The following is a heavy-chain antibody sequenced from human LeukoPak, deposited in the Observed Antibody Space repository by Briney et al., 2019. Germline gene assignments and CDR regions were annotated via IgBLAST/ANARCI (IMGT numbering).Heavy chain of an antibody. CDR1: GFTFSSYW. CDR2: IKQDGSEK. J-gene: IGHJ4*02. D-gene: IGHD3-3*01. CDR3: ASQYDFWSGYSGFDY. Sequence: GGSLRLSCAASGFTFSSYWMSWVRQAPGKGLEWVANIKQDGSEKYYVDSVKGRFTISRDNAKNSLYLQMNSLRAEDTAVYYCASQYDFWSGYSGFDYWGQGTLVTVSS. V-gene: IGHV3-7*01.